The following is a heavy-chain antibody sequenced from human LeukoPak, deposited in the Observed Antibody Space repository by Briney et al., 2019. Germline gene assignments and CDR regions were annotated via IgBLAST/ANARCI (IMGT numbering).Heavy chain of an antibody. D-gene: IGHD2-2*01. CDR3: AAPEVYCSSTSCHP. J-gene: IGHJ5*02. V-gene: IGHV3-30*02. CDR2: IRYEGSKK. CDR1: GFIFSSYG. Sequence: PGGSLRLSCAASGFIFSSYGMHWVRQAPGKGLEWVAFIRYEGSKKYYADSVKGRFTISRDNSKNTLYLQMNSLRSDDTAVYYCAAPEVYCSSTSCHPWGQGTLVTVSS.